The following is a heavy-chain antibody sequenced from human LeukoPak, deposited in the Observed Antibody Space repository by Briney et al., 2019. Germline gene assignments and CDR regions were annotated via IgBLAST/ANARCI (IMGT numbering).Heavy chain of an antibody. V-gene: IGHV5-51*01. CDR1: GYSFSTHW. J-gene: IGHJ6*02. Sequence: GESLKISCKGSGYSFSTHWIGWVRQMPGKGLDWMGIIYPGDSDTRYSSAFEGQVTISADKSTSTAHLQWSSLQASDTAIYYCARLVAPTAHTFYCGMDVWGQGTTVTVSS. CDR2: IYPGDSDT. D-gene: IGHD2/OR15-2a*01. CDR3: ARLVAPTAHTFYCGMDV.